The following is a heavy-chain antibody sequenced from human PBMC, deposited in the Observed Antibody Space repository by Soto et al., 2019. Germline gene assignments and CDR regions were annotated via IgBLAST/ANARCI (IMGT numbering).Heavy chain of an antibody. CDR1: GFTFSSYA. CDR3: AKVSSGATIFGVVADYSYYGMDV. Sequence: GGSLRLSCAASGFTFSSYAMSWVRQAPGKGLEWVSAISGSGGSTYYADSVKGRFTISRDNSKNTLYLQMNSLRAEDTAVYYCAKVSSGATIFGVVADYSYYGMDVWGQGTTVTVSS. D-gene: IGHD3-3*01. J-gene: IGHJ6*02. V-gene: IGHV3-23*01. CDR2: ISGSGGST.